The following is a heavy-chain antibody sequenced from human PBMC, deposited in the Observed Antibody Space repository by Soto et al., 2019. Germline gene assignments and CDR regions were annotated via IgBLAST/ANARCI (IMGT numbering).Heavy chain of an antibody. D-gene: IGHD4-17*01. CDR3: ARGPNPTVPTVDNGFDP. CDR2: MNPNRGNT. Sequence: QVQLVQSGAEVKKPGASVKVSCKASGYTFTSYDINWVRQATGQGLEWMGWMNPNRGNTGYAQKFQGRVTMTRNTSISTAYMELSSLRSEDTAVYYCARGPNPTVPTVDNGFDPWGQGTLVTVSS. CDR1: GYTFTSYD. J-gene: IGHJ5*02. V-gene: IGHV1-8*01.